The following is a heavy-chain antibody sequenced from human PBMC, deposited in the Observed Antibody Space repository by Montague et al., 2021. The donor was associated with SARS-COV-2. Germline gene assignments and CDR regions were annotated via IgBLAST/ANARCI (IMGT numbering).Heavy chain of an antibody. CDR3: VRDQGRSNWNYPDY. V-gene: IGHV4-4*07. CDR2: IYNSCST. CDR1: GGSISSYY. D-gene: IGHD1-20*01. Sequence: SETLSLTCTVSGGSISSYYWSWFRQSAGKGLEWIWRIYNSCSTSYNPSLKSRVTMSVDTSKNQFSLTLSSVTAADTAGYYCVRDQGRSNWNYPDYWGQGTLVTVSS. J-gene: IGHJ4*02.